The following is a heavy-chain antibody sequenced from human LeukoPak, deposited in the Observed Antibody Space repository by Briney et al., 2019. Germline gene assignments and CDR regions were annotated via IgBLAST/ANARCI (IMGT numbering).Heavy chain of an antibody. CDR2: ISRNGGST. V-gene: IGHV3-64*01. Sequence: GGSLRLSCAASGFTFSSYAMHWVRQAPGKGLEYVSAISRNGGSTYYANSVKGRFTISRDNSKNTLYLQMGSLRAEDMGVYYCARGWELLLGAFDIWGQGTMVTVSS. D-gene: IGHD1-26*01. CDR1: GFTFSSYA. CDR3: ARGWELLLGAFDI. J-gene: IGHJ3*02.